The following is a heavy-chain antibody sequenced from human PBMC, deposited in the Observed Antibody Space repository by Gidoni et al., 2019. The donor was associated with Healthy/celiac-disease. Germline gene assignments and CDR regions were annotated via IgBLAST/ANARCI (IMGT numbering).Heavy chain of an antibody. V-gene: IGHV4-61*02. Sequence: QVQLQESGPGLVKPSQTLSINCTVPGGAISSGSYYWSWIRPPAGKGLEWIGRIYTSGSTNYHPSLKSRVTISVDTSKNQFSLKLSSVTAADTAVYYCARDPEQAVAGLFDYWGQGTLVTVSS. CDR1: GGAISSGSYY. CDR3: ARDPEQAVAGLFDY. J-gene: IGHJ4*02. CDR2: IYTSGST. D-gene: IGHD6-19*01.